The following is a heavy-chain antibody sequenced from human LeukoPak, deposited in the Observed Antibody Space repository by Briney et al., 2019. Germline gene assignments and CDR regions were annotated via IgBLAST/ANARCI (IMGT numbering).Heavy chain of an antibody. CDR2: MNPNSGNT. D-gene: IGHD6-19*01. V-gene: IGHV1-8*01. CDR3: ARGPSAVAVGDGDY. J-gene: IGHJ4*02. Sequence: ASVNVSCKASGYTFTSYDINWVRQATGQGLEWMGWMNPNSGNTGSAQRFQGRVTMTRDTSISTAYMELSSLRSEDRAVYYCARGPSAVAVGDGDYWGQGALVTVSS. CDR1: GYTFTSYD.